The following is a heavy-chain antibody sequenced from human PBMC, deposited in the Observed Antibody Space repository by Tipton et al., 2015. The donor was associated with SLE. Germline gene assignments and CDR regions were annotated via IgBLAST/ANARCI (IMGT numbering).Heavy chain of an antibody. CDR2: IYYTGTT. CDR3: ARHPPLPYCAGDCNGEQYYFDY. J-gene: IGHJ4*02. Sequence: TLSLTCSVSGGSIRNYYWAWIRQPPGKGLEWIGYIYYTGTTNYNPSLESRVTISVDTSKNQFSLRLTSVTAADSAVYYCARHPPLPYCAGDCNGEQYYFDYWGQGTPVTVSS. D-gene: IGHD2-21*01. V-gene: IGHV4-59*08. CDR1: GGSIRNYY.